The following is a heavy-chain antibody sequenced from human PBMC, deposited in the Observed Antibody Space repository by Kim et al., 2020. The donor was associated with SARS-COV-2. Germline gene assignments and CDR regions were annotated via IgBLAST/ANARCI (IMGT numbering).Heavy chain of an antibody. V-gene: IGHV4-61*01. CDR1: GGSVSSGSYY. CDR3: ARDQGLRYFDWLAWFDP. CDR2: IYYSGST. J-gene: IGHJ5*02. D-gene: IGHD3-9*01. Sequence: SETLSLTCTVSGGSVSSGSYYWSWIRQPPGKGLEWIGYIYYSGSTNYNPSLKSRVTISVDTFKNQFSLKLSSVTAADTAVYYCARDQGLRYFDWLAWFDPWGQGTLVTVSS.